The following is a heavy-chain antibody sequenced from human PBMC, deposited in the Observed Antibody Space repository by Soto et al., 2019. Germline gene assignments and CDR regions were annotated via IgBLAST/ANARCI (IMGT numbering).Heavy chain of an antibody. Sequence: SETLSLTCAVYGGSISSSNWWSWVRQPPGKGLEWIGEIYHSGSTNYNPSLKSRVTISVDKSKNQFSLKLSSVTAADTAVYYCATRYCSSTSCPLDYWGQGTLVTVSS. D-gene: IGHD2-2*01. CDR2: IYHSGST. CDR3: ATRYCSSTSCPLDY. CDR1: GGSISSSNW. J-gene: IGHJ4*02. V-gene: IGHV4-4*02.